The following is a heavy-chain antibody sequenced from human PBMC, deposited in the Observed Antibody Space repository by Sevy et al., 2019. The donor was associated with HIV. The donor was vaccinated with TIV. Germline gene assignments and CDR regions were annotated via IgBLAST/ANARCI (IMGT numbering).Heavy chain of an antibody. D-gene: IGHD5-18*01. CDR1: GGSISSYY. CDR3: ARAGYSYGRGMDV. V-gene: IGHV4-59*01. Sequence: SETLSLTCTVSGGSISSYYWSWIRQPPGKGLEWIGYIYYSGSTNYNPSLKSRVTISVDTSKNQFSLKLSSVTAADTVVYYCARAGYSYGRGMDVWGQGTTVTVSS. J-gene: IGHJ6*02. CDR2: IYYSGST.